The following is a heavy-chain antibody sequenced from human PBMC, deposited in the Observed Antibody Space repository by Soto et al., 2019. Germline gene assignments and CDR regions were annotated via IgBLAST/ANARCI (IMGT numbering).Heavy chain of an antibody. CDR2: ISAHNVNT. CDR1: GFTFTIYG. Sequence: QLQLVQSGAEVKKPGASVKVSCKASGFTFTIYGITWVRQAPGQVLEWMGWISAHNVNTHYAQKCQGRVTMTTDTSTSTAYMELRRLRSDDTAVYYCARRVAVAPVYDAYDIWGQGTMVTLSS. CDR3: ARRVAVAPVYDAYDI. J-gene: IGHJ3*02. D-gene: IGHD2-15*01. V-gene: IGHV1-18*01.